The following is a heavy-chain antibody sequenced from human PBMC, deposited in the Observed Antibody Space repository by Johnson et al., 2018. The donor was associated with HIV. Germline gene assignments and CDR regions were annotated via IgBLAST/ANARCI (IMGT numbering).Heavy chain of an antibody. J-gene: IGHJ3*02. D-gene: IGHD3-16*01. CDR3: ARGGSDAFDI. CDR2: ISSSGTIV. Sequence: VQLVESGGGLVQPGRSLRLSCVASGVTLDDYAMHWVRQPPGKWLEWVSYISSSGTIVDYADSVKGRFTISRDNAKNSLSLQINSLRADDTAVYYCARGGSDAFDIWGQGTMVTVSS. CDR1: GVTLDDYA. V-gene: IGHV3-48*03.